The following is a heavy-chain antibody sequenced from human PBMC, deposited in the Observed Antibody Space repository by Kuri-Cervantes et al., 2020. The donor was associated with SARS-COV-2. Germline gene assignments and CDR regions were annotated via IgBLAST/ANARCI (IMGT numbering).Heavy chain of an antibody. CDR1: GFTFSSYA. CDR2: IRSKAYGGTT. D-gene: IGHD3-3*01. Sequence: GESLKISCAASGFTFSSYAMSWVRQAPGKGLEWVGFIRSKAYGGTTEYAASVKGRFTISRDDSKSIAYLQMNSLKTEDTAVYYCTRDNFWSGYLDYWGQGTLVTVSS. J-gene: IGHJ4*02. CDR3: TRDNFWSGYLDY. V-gene: IGHV3-49*04.